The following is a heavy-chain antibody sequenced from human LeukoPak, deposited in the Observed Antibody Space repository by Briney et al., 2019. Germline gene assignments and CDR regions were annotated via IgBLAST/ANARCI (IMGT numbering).Heavy chain of an antibody. CDR3: ATHIPPSAAAAGSLQDY. CDR1: GGSISSGGYY. D-gene: IGHD6-13*01. J-gene: IGHJ4*02. Sequence: SQPLSLTCTVSGGSISSGGYYWSWIRQPPGKGLEWIGYIYHSGSTYYNPSLKSRVTISVDRSKNQFSLKLSSVTAADTAVYYCATHIPPSAAAAGSLQDYWGQGTLVTVSS. CDR2: IYHSGST. V-gene: IGHV4-30-2*01.